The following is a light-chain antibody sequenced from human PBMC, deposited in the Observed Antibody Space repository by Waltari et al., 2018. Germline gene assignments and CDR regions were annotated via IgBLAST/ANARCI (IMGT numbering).Light chain of an antibody. Sequence: DIHMTQSPSSLSASVGDRVTITCRASQFINRYLNWYQQKPGRAPKLEIYAASTLQVGVPSRFHGSGFGTEFTLTINNLQPDDFATYYCQQSFSSPLTFGGGANIEVK. V-gene: IGKV1-39*01. CDR1: QFINRY. J-gene: IGKJ4*01. CDR3: QQSFSSPLT. CDR2: AAS.